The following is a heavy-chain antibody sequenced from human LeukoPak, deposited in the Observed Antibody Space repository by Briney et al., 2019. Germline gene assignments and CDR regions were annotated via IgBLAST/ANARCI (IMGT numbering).Heavy chain of an antibody. CDR3: AGGEAAMVLFDY. CDR2: IYYGGST. Sequence: SETLSLTCTVSGDSISSSYYYWVWIRQPPGKGLEWIGSIYYGGSTYYNPSLKSRVTISVDTSKNQFSLKLSSVTAADTAVYYCAGGEAAMVLFDYWGQGTLVTVSS. D-gene: IGHD5-18*01. J-gene: IGHJ4*02. CDR1: GDSISSSYYY. V-gene: IGHV4-39*01.